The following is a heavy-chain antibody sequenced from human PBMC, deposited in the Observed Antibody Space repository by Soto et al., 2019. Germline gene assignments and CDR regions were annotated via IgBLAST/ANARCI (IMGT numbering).Heavy chain of an antibody. CDR2: VSPKSGGT. CDR1: GYNFSDYY. Sequence: ASVKVSCKASGYNFSDYYIHWVRQAPGQGLEWLGWVSPKSGGTNYAQKLKGRVTMTRDTSSNTVYMDLSVLKSDDTAVFYCAREISGGGTLNWFDPWGQGTLVTVSS. CDR3: AREISGGGTLNWFDP. J-gene: IGHJ5*02. V-gene: IGHV1-2*02. D-gene: IGHD2-8*02.